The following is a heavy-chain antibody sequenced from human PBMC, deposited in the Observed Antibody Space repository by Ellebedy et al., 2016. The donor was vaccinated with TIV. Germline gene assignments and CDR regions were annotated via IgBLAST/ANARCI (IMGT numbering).Heavy chain of an antibody. CDR3: AKAAVRGVIKGWFDP. CDR2: ISYDGGNE. CDR1: GFNFSSYA. V-gene: IGHV3-30*04. J-gene: IGHJ5*02. D-gene: IGHD3-10*01. Sequence: GGSLRLSCAVSGFNFSSYALHWVRQAPGKGLEWLAVISYDGGNEYYADSVRGRFTISRDNAKNTVYLQVDSLRAEDTAMYYCAKAAVRGVIKGWFDPWGQGTLVTVSS.